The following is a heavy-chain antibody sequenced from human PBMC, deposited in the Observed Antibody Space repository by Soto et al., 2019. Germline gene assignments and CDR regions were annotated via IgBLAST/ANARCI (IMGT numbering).Heavy chain of an antibody. V-gene: IGHV3-48*01. Sequence: GGSLRLSCAASGFTFSSYSMNWVRQAPGKGLEWVSYISSSSSTIYYADSVKGRFTISRDDSKNTAYLQMNSLKTEDTAVYYCTSRIAVAGISGGETDYWGQGTLVTVSS. CDR3: TSRIAVAGISGGETDY. CDR1: GFTFSSYS. J-gene: IGHJ4*02. D-gene: IGHD6-19*01. CDR2: ISSSSSTI.